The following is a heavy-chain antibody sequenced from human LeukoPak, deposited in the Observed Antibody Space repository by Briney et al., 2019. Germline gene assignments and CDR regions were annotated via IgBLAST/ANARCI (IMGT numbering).Heavy chain of an antibody. D-gene: IGHD3-10*01. CDR3: AREHYYGSGSDY. CDR1: GFTFSSYE. Sequence: GGSLRLSCAAFGFTFSSYEMNWVRQAPGKGLEWVSYISSSGSTIYYADSVKGRFTISRDNAKNSLYLQMNSLRAEDTAVYYCAREHYYGSGSDYWGQGTLVTVSS. V-gene: IGHV3-48*03. J-gene: IGHJ4*02. CDR2: ISSSGSTI.